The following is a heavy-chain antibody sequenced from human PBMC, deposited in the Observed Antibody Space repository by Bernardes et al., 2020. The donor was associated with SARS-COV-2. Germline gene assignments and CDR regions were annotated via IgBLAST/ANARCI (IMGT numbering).Heavy chain of an antibody. CDR2: IKQDGSEE. D-gene: IGHD6-19*01. J-gene: IGHJ6*02. V-gene: IGHV3-7*01. CDR1: GFTFSSYW. Sequence: GGSLRLSCAASGFTFSSYWMSWVRQAPGKGLEWVANIKQDGSEEYYVDSVKGRFTISRDNAKNSLYLEMSSLRAEDTAVYYCARGRWLSGMDVWGQGTTVTVSS. CDR3: ARGRWLSGMDV.